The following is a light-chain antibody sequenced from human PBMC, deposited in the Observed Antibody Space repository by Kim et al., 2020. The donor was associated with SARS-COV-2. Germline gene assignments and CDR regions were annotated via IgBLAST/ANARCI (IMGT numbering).Light chain of an antibody. J-gene: IGLJ3*02. CDR2: HDN. CDR3: QAWDSSTWV. CDR1: KLGDKF. V-gene: IGLV3-1*01. Sequence: SVPPGQTASISCSGDKLGDKFASWYQQKPGQSPVLVIYHDNKRPSGIPGRFSGSNSGNTATLTISGTQTMDEADYSCQAWDSSTWVFGGGTQLTVL.